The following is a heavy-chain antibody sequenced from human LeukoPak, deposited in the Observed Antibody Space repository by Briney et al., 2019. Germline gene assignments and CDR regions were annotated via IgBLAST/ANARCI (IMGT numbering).Heavy chain of an antibody. CDR2: ISSRSGSSI. Sequence: GGSLRLSCAASGFTFSSYAMSWVRQAPGKGLEWVSYISSRSGSSIYYGDSVKGRFTISRDNAKNSLYLQMNSLRAEDTAVYYCARVGYSGSPGDYWGQGTLVTVSS. V-gene: IGHV3-48*04. CDR1: GFTFSSYA. CDR3: ARVGYSGSPGDY. J-gene: IGHJ4*02. D-gene: IGHD1-26*01.